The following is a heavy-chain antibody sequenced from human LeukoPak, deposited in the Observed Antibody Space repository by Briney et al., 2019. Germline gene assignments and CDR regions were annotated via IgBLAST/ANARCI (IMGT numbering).Heavy chain of an antibody. D-gene: IGHD5-12*01. V-gene: IGHV3-23*01. CDR2: ISGSGGST. Sequence: GGSLRLSCAASGFTFSSYAMSWVRQAPGKGLEWVSAISGSGGSTYYADSVKGRFTISRDSSKNTLYLQMNSLRAEDTAVYYCAKDGREWPRSLDYWGQGTLVTVSS. J-gene: IGHJ4*02. CDR1: GFTFSSYA. CDR3: AKDGREWPRSLDY.